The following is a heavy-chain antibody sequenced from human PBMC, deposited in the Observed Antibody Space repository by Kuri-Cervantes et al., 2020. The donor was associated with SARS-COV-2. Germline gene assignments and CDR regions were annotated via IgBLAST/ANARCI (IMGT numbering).Heavy chain of an antibody. CDR3: AGDAMIITLFGLENWVDA. D-gene: IGHD3/OR15-3a*01. V-gene: IGHV1-69*06. CDR1: GVNLSSCA. CDR2: IIPIYGTT. J-gene: IGHJ5*02. Sequence: SVKVSCKASGVNLSSCAIAWVRQAPGQGLEWMGRIIPIYGTTNYAQKVQGRVTITADKSTNTAYMEMSSLRSEDTAIYYCAGDAMIITLFGLENWVDAWGQGTLVTVSS.